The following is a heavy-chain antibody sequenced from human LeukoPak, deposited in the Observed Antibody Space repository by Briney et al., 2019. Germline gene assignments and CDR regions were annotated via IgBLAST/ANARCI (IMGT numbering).Heavy chain of an antibody. Sequence: SVKVSCKASGGTFSSYAISWVRQAPGQVLEWMGGIIPIFGTANYAQKFQGRVTITADESTSTAYMELSSLRSEDTAVYYCARGGYCSGGSCYSVRSSSDYWGQGTLVTVSS. CDR2: IIPIFGTA. CDR1: GGTFSSYA. J-gene: IGHJ4*02. D-gene: IGHD2-15*01. V-gene: IGHV1-69*13. CDR3: ARGGYCSGGSCYSVRSSSDY.